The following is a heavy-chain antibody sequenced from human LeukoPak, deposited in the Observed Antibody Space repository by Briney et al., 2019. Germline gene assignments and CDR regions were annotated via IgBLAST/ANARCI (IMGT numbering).Heavy chain of an antibody. Sequence: SVKVSCKACGGTFRSYAISWVRQAPGQGLEWMGRIIPILGIANYAKKLQGRAPITADKTTSTAHMELSSLRSEDTAVYYCAGGKLVPPSVYYYYGMDVGGQETTVTVSS. CDR3: AGGKLVPPSVYYYYGMDV. CDR1: GGTFRSYA. D-gene: IGHD6-6*01. V-gene: IGHV1-69*04. J-gene: IGHJ6*02. CDR2: IIPILGIA.